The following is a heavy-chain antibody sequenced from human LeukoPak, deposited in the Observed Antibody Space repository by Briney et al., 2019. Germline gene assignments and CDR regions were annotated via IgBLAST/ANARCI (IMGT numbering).Heavy chain of an antibody. CDR2: ISGRGGTT. V-gene: IGHV3-23*01. Sequence: GGTLRLSRAASGFTFSSYGMSGVRQAPGKGLEWVSSISGRGGTTSYADFVKGRFTISRDNSKNMLYLQMNSLRGEDTALYYCAKGDCGGDCYVVDYWGQGTRVTVSS. CDR3: AKGDCGGDCYVVDY. D-gene: IGHD2-21*02. CDR1: GFTFSSYG. J-gene: IGHJ4*02.